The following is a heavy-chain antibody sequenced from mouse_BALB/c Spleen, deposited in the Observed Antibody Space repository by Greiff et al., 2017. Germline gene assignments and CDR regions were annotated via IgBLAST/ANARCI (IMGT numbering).Heavy chain of an antibody. Sequence: VHVKQSGPELVKPGASVKISCKASGYSFTGYFMNWVMQSHGKSLEWIGRINPYNGDTFYNQKFKGKATLTVDKSSSTAHMELRSLASEDSAVYYCARYVWFDYWGQGTTLTVSS. J-gene: IGHJ2*01. CDR3: ARYVWFDY. CDR1: GYSFTGYF. CDR2: INPYNGDT. V-gene: IGHV1-20*02.